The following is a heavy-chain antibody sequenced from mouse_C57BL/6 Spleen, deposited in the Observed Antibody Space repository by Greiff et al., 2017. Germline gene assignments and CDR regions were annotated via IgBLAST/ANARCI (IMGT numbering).Heavy chain of an antibody. J-gene: IGHJ2*01. CDR3: ARNYGNFYFDY. Sequence: VQLKQSGPELVKPGASVKISCKASGYSFTGYYMNWVKQSPEKSLEWIGEINPSTGGTTYNQKFKAKATLTVDKSSSTAYIQLKSLTSEDSAVYYCARNYGNFYFDYWGQGTTLTVSS. CDR2: INPSTGGT. D-gene: IGHD2-1*01. V-gene: IGHV1-42*01. CDR1: GYSFTGYY.